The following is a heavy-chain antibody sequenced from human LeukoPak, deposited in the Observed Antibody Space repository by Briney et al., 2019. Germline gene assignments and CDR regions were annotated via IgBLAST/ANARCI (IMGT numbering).Heavy chain of an antibody. CDR3: ARYCSGGSCYDDAFDI. CDR2: INAGNGNT. D-gene: IGHD2-15*01. V-gene: IGHV1-3*01. J-gene: IGHJ3*02. CDR1: GYTFTSHA. Sequence: ASVKVSCKASGYTFTSHAMHWVRQAPGQRLEWMGWINAGNGNTKYSQKFQGRVTIIRDTSASTAYMELSTLRSEDTAAYYCARYCSGGSCYDDAFDIWGQGTMVTVSS.